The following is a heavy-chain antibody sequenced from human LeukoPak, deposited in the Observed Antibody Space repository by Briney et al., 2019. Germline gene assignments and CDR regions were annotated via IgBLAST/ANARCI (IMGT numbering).Heavy chain of an antibody. D-gene: IGHD3-3*01. V-gene: IGHV4-38-2*02. CDR3: ARAPNSDFSSGYLDY. J-gene: IGHJ4*02. CDR1: GYSIRSGDY. CDR2: IYHSGST. Sequence: SETLSLTCTVSGYSIRSGDYWGWIRQPPGKGLEWIGNIYHSGSTYYNPSLKSRVIISVDTSKNHFSLQLSSVTAADTAVYYCARAPNSDFSSGYLDYWGQGTLVTVSS.